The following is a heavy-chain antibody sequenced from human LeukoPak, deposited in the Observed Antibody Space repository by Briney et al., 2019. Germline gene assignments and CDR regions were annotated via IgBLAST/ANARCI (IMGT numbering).Heavy chain of an antibody. CDR3: ARGHGIYYDSSGYYYYDY. J-gene: IGHJ4*02. Sequence: SETLSLTCAVYGGSFSGYYWSWIRQPPGKRLEWIGEINHSGSTNYNPSLKSRVTISVDTSKNQFSLKLSSVTAADTAVYYCARGHGIYYDSSGYYYYDYWGQGTLVTVSS. CDR1: GGSFSGYY. D-gene: IGHD3-22*01. V-gene: IGHV4-34*01. CDR2: INHSGST.